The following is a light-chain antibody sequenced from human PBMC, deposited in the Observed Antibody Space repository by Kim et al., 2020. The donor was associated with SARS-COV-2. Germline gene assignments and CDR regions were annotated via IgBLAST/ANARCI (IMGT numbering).Light chain of an antibody. Sequence: QSALTQPASVSVSLGQSVTISCTGTTSDMGGYNHVPWYQQDPGKVPKLMVYDVDKRPSWVSYRFSASKSGNTASLTISGLQAEDEATYYCNSYRTGNTFVFGGDPADRP. CDR3: NSYRTGNTFV. CDR2: DVD. CDR1: TSDMGGYNH. V-gene: IGLV2-14*03. J-gene: IGLJ3*02.